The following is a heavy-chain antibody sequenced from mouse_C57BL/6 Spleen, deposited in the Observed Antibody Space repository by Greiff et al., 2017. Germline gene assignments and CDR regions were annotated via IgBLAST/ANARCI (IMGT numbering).Heavy chain of an antibody. CDR1: GYSFTGYN. J-gene: IGHJ2*01. CDR3: ARGGYYGSTLYYFDY. Sequence: EVQLQESGPELVKPGASVKISCKASGYSFTGYNMNWVKQSPEKSLEWIGEINPSTGGTTYNQKFKAKATLTVDKSSSTAYMQLKSLTSEDSAVYYCARGGYYGSTLYYFDYWGQGTTLTVSS. CDR2: INPSTGGT. D-gene: IGHD1-1*01. V-gene: IGHV1-42*01.